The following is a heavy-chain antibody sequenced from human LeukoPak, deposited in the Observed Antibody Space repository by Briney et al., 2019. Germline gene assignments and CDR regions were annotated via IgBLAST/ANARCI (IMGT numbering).Heavy chain of an antibody. CDR2: IRYDGSNK. J-gene: IGHJ4*02. Sequence: GGSLRLTCAASGFTFSSYGMHWVRQAPGKGLEWVAFIRYDGSNKYYADSVKGRFTISRDNSKNTLYLQMNSLRAEDTAVYYCARRYGDYGYYFDYWGQGTLVTVSS. CDR3: ARRYGDYGYYFDY. CDR1: GFTFSSYG. V-gene: IGHV3-30*02. D-gene: IGHD4-17*01.